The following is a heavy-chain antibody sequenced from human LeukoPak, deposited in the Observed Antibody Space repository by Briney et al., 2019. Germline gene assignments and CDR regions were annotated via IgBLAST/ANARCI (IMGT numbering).Heavy chain of an antibody. CDR2: IKQDGGVN. Sequence: GGSLRLSCAASGFTLCTYRVRWLRPTPGKAGEGGANIKQDGGVNYFVASLKGRFTISRDNAKNSLFLQMNSLRAEDTAIYYCARDQWLYDCSGSRYFDYWGQGTLVSVSS. V-gene: IGHV3-7*01. J-gene: IGHJ4*02. CDR3: ARDQWLYDCSGSRYFDY. D-gene: IGHD6-19*01. CDR1: GFTLCTYR.